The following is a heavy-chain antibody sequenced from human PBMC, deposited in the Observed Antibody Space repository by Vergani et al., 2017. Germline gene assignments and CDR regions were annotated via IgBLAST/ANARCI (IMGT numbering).Heavy chain of an antibody. Sequence: QVRLQESGPGLVKPSETLSLTCSVSGGSMSGYYWSWIRPPPGEELEWIGYMYHSGSTTYNPSLETRVTISGDTSKNQFSLKLTSVTAADTAVYYCGRVADFYGLGSRLLDLWGQGILVTVSS. CDR1: GGSMSGYY. V-gene: IGHV4-59*01. CDR3: GRVADFYGLGSRLLDL. CDR2: MYHSGST. J-gene: IGHJ5*02. D-gene: IGHD3-10*01.